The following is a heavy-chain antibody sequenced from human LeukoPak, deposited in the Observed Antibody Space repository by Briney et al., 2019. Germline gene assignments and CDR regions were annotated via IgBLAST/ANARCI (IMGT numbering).Heavy chain of an antibody. D-gene: IGHD6-19*01. V-gene: IGHV1-18*04. J-gene: IGHJ4*02. CDR3: ARAWGSIAVAAIDY. Sequence: ASVKVSCKASGYTFTSYGISWVRQAPGQGLEWMGWISAYSGNTNYAQKLQGRVTMTIDTSTSTAYMELRSLRSDDTAVYYCARAWGSIAVAAIDYWGQGTLVTVSS. CDR1: GYTFTSYG. CDR2: ISAYSGNT.